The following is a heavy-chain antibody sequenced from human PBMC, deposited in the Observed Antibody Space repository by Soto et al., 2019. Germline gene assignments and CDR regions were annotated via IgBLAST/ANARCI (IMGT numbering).Heavy chain of an antibody. D-gene: IGHD3-3*01. CDR2: VTSSGGST. CDR3: AKSLPLYDFWSGYSGFDY. Sequence: PGGSLRLSCAASGFTFSNYAMSWVRQAPGKGLEWVSAVTSSGGSTYYADSVKGRFTISRDNSKNTLYLQMNSLRAEDTAVYYCAKSLPLYDFWSGYSGFDYWGQGTLVTVSS. V-gene: IGHV3-23*01. J-gene: IGHJ4*02. CDR1: GFTFSNYA.